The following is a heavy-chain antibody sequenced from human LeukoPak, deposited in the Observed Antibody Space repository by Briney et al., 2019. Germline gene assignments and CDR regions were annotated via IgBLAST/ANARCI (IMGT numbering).Heavy chain of an antibody. J-gene: IGHJ4*02. CDR1: GGSLSAYY. D-gene: IGHD3-3*01. V-gene: IGHV4-34*01. CDR3: AREGDFWSGPEYYFDY. Sequence: SETLSLTCAVYGGSLSAYYWTWIRQPPGKGLEWIGEINHGGSTNYNPSLKSRVTISIDTSKNQFSLKLSSVTAADTAVYYCAREGDFWSGPEYYFDYWGQGTLVTVSS. CDR2: INHGGST.